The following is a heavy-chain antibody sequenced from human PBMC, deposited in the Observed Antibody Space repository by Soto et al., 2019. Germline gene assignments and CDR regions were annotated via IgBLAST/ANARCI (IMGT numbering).Heavy chain of an antibody. J-gene: IGHJ6*02. CDR2: ISSSSSYI. Sequence: GGSLRLSCAASGFTFSSYSMNWVRQAPVKGLEWVSSISSSSSYIYYADSVKGRFTISRDNAKNSLYLQMNSLRAEDTAVYYCARVQGVMITFGGVPGMDVWGQGTTVTVS. CDR1: GFTFSSYS. CDR3: ARVQGVMITFGGVPGMDV. D-gene: IGHD3-16*01. V-gene: IGHV3-21*01.